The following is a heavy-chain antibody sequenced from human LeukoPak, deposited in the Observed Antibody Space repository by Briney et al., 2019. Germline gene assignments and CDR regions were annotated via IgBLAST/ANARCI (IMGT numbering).Heavy chain of an antibody. V-gene: IGHV3-30*02. CDR3: ARSRSGGSIGYYMDV. Sequence: PGGSLRLSCAASGFSFSSYGMHWVRQAPGKGLEWVAFIRFDGNNKYYADSVKGRFTISRDNSKNTLYLQMNSLRAEDTAVYYCARSRSGGSIGYYMDVWGKGTTVTVSS. CDR1: GFSFSSYG. D-gene: IGHD2-15*01. J-gene: IGHJ6*03. CDR2: IRFDGNNK.